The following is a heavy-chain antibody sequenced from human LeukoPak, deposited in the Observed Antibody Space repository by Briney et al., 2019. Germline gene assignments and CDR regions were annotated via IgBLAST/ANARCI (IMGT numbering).Heavy chain of an antibody. V-gene: IGHV4-59*01. J-gene: IGHJ3*02. CDR3: ARDRRESSKPNDAFDI. CDR2: IYYTGST. CDR1: GGSFSGYY. Sequence: PSETVSLTCAVYGGSFSGYYWSWIRQPPGKGLEWIGYIYYTGSTNYNPSLESRVTISVDTSKRQLSLKLSSVTAADTAVYYCARDRRESSKPNDAFDIWGQGTMVTVSS.